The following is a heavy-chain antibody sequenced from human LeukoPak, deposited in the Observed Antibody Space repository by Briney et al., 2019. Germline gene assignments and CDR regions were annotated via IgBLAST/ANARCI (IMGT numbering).Heavy chain of an antibody. V-gene: IGHV4-59*02. CDR3: TRGHWGLQS. D-gene: IGHD7-27*01. Sequence: SETLCLTCTVSGASVTDYYWSWIRQSPGKGLEWISYIHHSGNSDYNPSLRSRVTTSLDTSKKQFSLNLISVTAADTAVYYCTRGHWGLQSWSQGTLVTVSS. J-gene: IGHJ5*02. CDR1: GASVTDYY. CDR2: IHHSGNS.